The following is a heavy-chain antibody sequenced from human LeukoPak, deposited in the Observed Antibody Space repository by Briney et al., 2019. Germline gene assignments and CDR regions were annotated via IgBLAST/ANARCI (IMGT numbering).Heavy chain of an antibody. V-gene: IGHV3-21*01. D-gene: IGHD3-22*01. CDR2: ISSSSSYI. J-gene: IGHJ4*02. Sequence: GGSLRLSCAASGFTFSSYSMNWVRQAPGKGLEWVSSISSSSSYIYYADSVKGRFTISRDNAKNSLYLQMNSLRAEDTAVYYCARDLWGITMIVGPIEGYWGQGTLVTVSS. CDR3: ARDLWGITMIVGPIEGY. CDR1: GFTFSSYS.